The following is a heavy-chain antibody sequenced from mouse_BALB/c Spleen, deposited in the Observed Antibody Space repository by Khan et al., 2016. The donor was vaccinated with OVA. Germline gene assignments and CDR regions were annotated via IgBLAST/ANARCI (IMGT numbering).Heavy chain of an antibody. J-gene: IGHJ2*01. CDR3: ARSLYYGNYFDY. Sequence: VQLQESGAELARPGASVKLSCKASGYTFTDYYINWVKQRTGQGLEWIGEIYPGSGNTYYNEKFKGKATLTADKSSSTAYMQLSSLTSEDSAVYFCARSLYYGNYFDYWGQGTTLTVSS. CDR2: IYPGSGNT. D-gene: IGHD2-1*01. CDR1: GYTFTDYY. V-gene: IGHV1-77*01.